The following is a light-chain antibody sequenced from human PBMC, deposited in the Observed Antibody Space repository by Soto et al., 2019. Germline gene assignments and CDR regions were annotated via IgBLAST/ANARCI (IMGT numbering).Light chain of an antibody. CDR1: QSIRRY. Sequence: DIQVTQSPSSLSASVGDRVTITCRASQSIRRYLNWYQQKQGKAPKLLIYATSSLQSGVPSRFSGSGSGADFTLTISSLQPEDFATYYCHQTSNIPFTFGGGTKVEN. CDR2: ATS. J-gene: IGKJ4*01. CDR3: HQTSNIPFT. V-gene: IGKV1-39*01.